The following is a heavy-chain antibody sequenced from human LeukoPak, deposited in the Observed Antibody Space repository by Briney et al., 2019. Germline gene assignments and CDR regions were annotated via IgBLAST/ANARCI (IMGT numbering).Heavy chain of an antibody. V-gene: IGHV4-39*07. J-gene: IGHJ4*02. CDR1: GFSFSSHW. CDR2: IYYSGST. D-gene: IGHD2/OR15-2a*01. Sequence: GSLRLSCAASGFSFSSHWMSWVRQAPGKGLEWIGTIYYSGSTYYNPSLKSRVTISQDTSKNQFSLNLSSVTAADTAVYYCARERIARYYLDYWGQGTLVTVSS. CDR3: ARERIARYYLDY.